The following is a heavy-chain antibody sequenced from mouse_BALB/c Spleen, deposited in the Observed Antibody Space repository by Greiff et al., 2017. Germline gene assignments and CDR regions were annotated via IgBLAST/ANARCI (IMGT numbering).Heavy chain of an antibody. CDR1: GFTFSSYG. CDR3: ARHEGNPWFAY. CDR2: ISSGGSYT. D-gene: IGHD2-1*01. V-gene: IGHV5-6*01. Sequence: VESGGDLVKPGGSLKLSCAASGFTFSSYGMSWVRQTPDKRLEWVATISSGGSYTYYPDSVKGRFTISRDNAKNTLYLQMSSLKSEDTAMYYCARHEGNPWFAYWGQGTLVTVSA. J-gene: IGHJ3*01.